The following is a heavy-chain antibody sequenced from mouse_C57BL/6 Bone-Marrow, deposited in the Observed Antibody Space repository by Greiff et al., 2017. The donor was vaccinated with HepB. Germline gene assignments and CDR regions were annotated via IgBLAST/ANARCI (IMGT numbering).Heavy chain of an antibody. CDR1: GYTFTSYT. CDR3: ARWDYYYGSKDYFDY. D-gene: IGHD1-1*01. V-gene: IGHV1-4*01. J-gene: IGHJ2*01. CDR2: INPSSGYT. Sequence: VQLQQSGAELARPGASVKMSCKASGYTFTSYTMHWVKQRPGQGLEWIGYINPSSGYTKYNQKFKDKATLTADKSSSTAYMQLSSLTSEDSAVYYCARWDYYYGSKDYFDYWGQGTTLTVSS.